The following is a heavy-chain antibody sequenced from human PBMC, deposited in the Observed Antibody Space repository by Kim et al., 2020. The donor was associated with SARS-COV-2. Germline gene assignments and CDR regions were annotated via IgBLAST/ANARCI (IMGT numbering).Heavy chain of an antibody. Sequence: GGSLRLSCTASGFTFGDYAMSWFRQAPGKGLEWVGFIRSKAYGGTTEYAASVKGRFTISRDDSKSIAYLQMNSLKTEDTAVYYCTREVPVAGPMDPPSVDYWGQGTLVTVSS. D-gene: IGHD6-19*01. J-gene: IGHJ4*02. CDR1: GFTFGDYA. V-gene: IGHV3-49*03. CDR3: TREVPVAGPMDPPSVDY. CDR2: IRSKAYGGTT.